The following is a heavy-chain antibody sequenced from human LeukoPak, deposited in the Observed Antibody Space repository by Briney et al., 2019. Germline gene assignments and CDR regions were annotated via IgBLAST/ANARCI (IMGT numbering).Heavy chain of an antibody. CDR2: INPKSGAA. CDR1: GYIFSDYY. Sequence: ASVKVSCKASGYIFSDYYMHWVRQAPGQGLEWLGWINPKSGAADYAQQFRGRVTMTRDTSINTDYMELSSLRSGDTAVYYCARAGKLVPDYWGQGTLVTVSS. J-gene: IGHJ4*02. D-gene: IGHD6-13*01. CDR3: ARAGKLVPDY. V-gene: IGHV1-2*02.